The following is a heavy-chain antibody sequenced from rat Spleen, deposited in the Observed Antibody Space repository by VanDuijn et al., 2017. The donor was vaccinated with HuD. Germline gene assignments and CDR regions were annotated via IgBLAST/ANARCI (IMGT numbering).Heavy chain of an antibody. V-gene: IGHV3-1*01. D-gene: IGHD2-1*01. J-gene: IGHJ3*01. CDR1: GYSITTNY. Sequence: EVQLQESGPGLVKPSQSLSLTCSITGYSITTNYWGWIRKFPGNKMEWIGHIRSSGSSSYNPSLESRISITRDTSKNQFFLHLNSVTAEDTATYYCARSPDTYGWFAYWGQGTLVTVSS. CDR2: IRSSGSS. CDR3: ARSPDTYGWFAY.